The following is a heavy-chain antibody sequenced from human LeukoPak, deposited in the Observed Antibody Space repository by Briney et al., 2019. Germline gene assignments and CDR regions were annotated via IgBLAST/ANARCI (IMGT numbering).Heavy chain of an antibody. V-gene: IGHV5-51*01. J-gene: IGHJ4*02. CDR1: GYSFTSYW. D-gene: IGHD3-16*01. CDR2: IYPGDSDT. Sequence: GASLQISTQGSGYSFTSYWIGWVRQLPGKGLEWMGIIYPGDSDTRYSPSFQGQVTISADKSISTAYLQWSSLKASDTAMYYCARPGQLGEYTPYHFDYWGQGILVTVSS. CDR3: ARPGQLGEYTPYHFDY.